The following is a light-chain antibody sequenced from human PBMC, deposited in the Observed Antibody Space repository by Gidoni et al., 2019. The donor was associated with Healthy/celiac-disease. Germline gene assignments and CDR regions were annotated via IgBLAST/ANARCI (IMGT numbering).Light chain of an antibody. CDR3: QQRSNWPPLT. CDR1: KSVSSY. Sequence: EMVLTQSPATLSLSPGARATLSCRASKSVSSYLAWYQQNPGQAPRLLIYDASNRATGIPARFSGSGSGTEFTLTISSLEPEDFAVYYCQQRSNWPPLTFXGXTKVEIK. V-gene: IGKV3-11*01. J-gene: IGKJ4*01. CDR2: DAS.